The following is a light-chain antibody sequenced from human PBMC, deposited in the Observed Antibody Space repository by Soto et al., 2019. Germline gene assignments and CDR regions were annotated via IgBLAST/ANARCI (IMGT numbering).Light chain of an antibody. CDR1: QSIRSW. CDR2: DAS. CDR3: QHYESWPWT. Sequence: DIQMTQSPSTLSASVGDRVTITCRASQSIRSWLAWYQLRPGKAPKVLIYDASSLEGGVPSRFSGSGSGTEFTLTISSLQPDDFATYYCQHYESWPWTFGQRTKVDVK. J-gene: IGKJ1*01. V-gene: IGKV1-5*01.